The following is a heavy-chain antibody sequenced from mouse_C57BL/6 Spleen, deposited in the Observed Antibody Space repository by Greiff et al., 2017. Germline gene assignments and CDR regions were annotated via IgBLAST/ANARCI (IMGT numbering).Heavy chain of an antibody. CDR1: GFTFSDYG. D-gene: IGHD1-1*01. CDR3: ARDYGSSYLFDY. J-gene: IGHJ2*01. V-gene: IGHV5-17*01. Sequence: VQLKESGGGLVKPGGSLKLSCAASGFTFSDYGMHWVRQAPEKGLEWVAYISSGSSTIYYADTVKGRFTISRDNAKNTLFLQMTSLRSEDTAMYYCARDYGSSYLFDYWGQGTTLTVSS. CDR2: ISSGSSTI.